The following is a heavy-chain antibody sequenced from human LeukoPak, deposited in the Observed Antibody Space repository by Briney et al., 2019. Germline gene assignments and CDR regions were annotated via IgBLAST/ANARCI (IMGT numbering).Heavy chain of an antibody. CDR2: INPNSGDT. CDR3: AREQIAARPKDRYYYYMDV. Sequence: ASVKVSCKASGYTFTDYYIHWVRQAPGQGLEWMGWINPNSGDTSFAQKFQGRVTMTRDMSISTADMELSRLRSDDTAVYYCAREQIAARPKDRYYYYMDVWGKGTTVTVSS. V-gene: IGHV1-2*02. CDR1: GYTFTDYY. D-gene: IGHD6-6*01. J-gene: IGHJ6*03.